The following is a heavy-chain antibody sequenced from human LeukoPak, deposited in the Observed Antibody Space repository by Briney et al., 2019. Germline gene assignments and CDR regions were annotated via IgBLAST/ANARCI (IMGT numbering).Heavy chain of an antibody. D-gene: IGHD2/OR15-2a*01. V-gene: IGHV1-8*03. Sequence: EASVKVSCKASGYTFTSYDINWVRQATGQGLEWMGWMNPNSGNTGYAQKFQGRVTITRNTSISTAYMELSSLRSEDTAVYYCARVRGAAVESRLLFSIWGQGTLVTVSS. CDR3: ARVRGAAVESRLLFSI. CDR1: GYTFTSYD. J-gene: IGHJ4*02. CDR2: MNPNSGNT.